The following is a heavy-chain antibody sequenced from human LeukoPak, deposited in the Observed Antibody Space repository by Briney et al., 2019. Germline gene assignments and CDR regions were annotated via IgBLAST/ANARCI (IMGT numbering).Heavy chain of an antibody. CDR3: ARDQGYSYGSWYYYYYGMDV. CDR2: ISSSGSTI. CDR1: GLSFSSYT. Sequence: GGSLRLSCAPSGLSFSSYTIHWVRQAPGKGLEWVSYISSSGSTIYYADSVKGRFTISRDNAKNSLYLQMNSLRAEDTAVYYCARDQGYSYGSWYYYYYGMDVWGQGTTVTVSS. J-gene: IGHJ6*02. V-gene: IGHV3-48*04. D-gene: IGHD5-18*01.